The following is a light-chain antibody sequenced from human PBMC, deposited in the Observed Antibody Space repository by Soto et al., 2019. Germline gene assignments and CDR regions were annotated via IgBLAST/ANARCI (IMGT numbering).Light chain of an antibody. CDR3: CSYAGSSTFHVV. CDR1: SSDVGSYNL. J-gene: IGLJ2*01. CDR2: EVS. V-gene: IGLV2-23*02. Sequence: QSALTQPASVSGSPGQSITISCTGTSSDVGSYNLVSWYQQHPGKAPKLMIYEVSKRPSGVSNRFSGSKSGNTASLTISGLQAEDEADYYCCSYAGSSTFHVVFGRGTKLNVL.